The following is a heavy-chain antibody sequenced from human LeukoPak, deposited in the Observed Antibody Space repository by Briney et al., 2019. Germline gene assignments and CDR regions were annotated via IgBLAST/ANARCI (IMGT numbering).Heavy chain of an antibody. CDR2: IYYSEST. CDR1: GGSFSGYY. D-gene: IGHD3-10*01. V-gene: IGHV4-34*01. Sequence: PSETLSLTCAVYGGSFSGYYWSWIRQPPGKGLEWIGSIYYSESTYYNPSLKSRVTISVDTSKNQFSLKLSSVTAADTAVYYCASPSSPSGSYDSYYYYYYGMDVWGQGTTVTVSS. CDR3: ASPSSPSGSYDSYYYYYYGMDV. J-gene: IGHJ6*02.